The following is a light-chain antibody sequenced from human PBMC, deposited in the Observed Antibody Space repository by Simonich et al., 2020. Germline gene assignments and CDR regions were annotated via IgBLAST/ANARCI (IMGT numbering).Light chain of an antibody. CDR1: SSDFGGYNY. CDR3: SSYTSSSTV. CDR2: DVS. J-gene: IGLJ3*02. V-gene: IGLV2-14*01. Sequence: QSALTQPASVSGSPGQSITISCTGTSSDFGGYNYFSWYQPHPGKAPKLMIYDVSKRPAGVSNRFSGYKTGNTASLTISGLQAEDEADYYCSSYTSSSTVFGGGTKLTVL.